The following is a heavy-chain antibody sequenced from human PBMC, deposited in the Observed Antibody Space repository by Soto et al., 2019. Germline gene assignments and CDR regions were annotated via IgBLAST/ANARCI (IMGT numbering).Heavy chain of an antibody. CDR2: ISESGHHT. D-gene: IGHD3-16*02. J-gene: IGHJ2*01. CDR1: AFPSSTYA. V-gene: IGHV3-23*01. CDR3: TKSDGCGGGACYTGTYYYFDV. Sequence: GESLRLSCAASAFPSSTYALNWVRQAPGKGPEWVSTISESGHHTHYADSVKGRFTISRDKSKNTLSLQMNSLRVDDTAIYYCTKSDGCGGGACYTGTYYYFDVWGRGTLVTVSS.